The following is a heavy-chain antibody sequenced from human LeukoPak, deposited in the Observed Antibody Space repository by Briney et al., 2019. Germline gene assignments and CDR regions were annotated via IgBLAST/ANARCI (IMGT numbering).Heavy chain of an antibody. CDR2: TYFRSQWYY. CDR3: ARGGHFDY. CDR1: GDSVSSVSSA. D-gene: IGHD6-25*01. Sequence: SQTLSLTCAIPGDSVSSVSSAWNWSRESPSRGLEWLGRTYFRSQWYYDYAESVKSRITINPVTSKNQFSLQLNSVTPEDTAVYYCARGGHFDYWGQGALVTVSS. J-gene: IGHJ4*02. V-gene: IGHV6-1*01.